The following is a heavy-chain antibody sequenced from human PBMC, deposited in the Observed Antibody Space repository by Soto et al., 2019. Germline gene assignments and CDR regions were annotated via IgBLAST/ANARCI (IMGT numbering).Heavy chain of an antibody. CDR1: GGTFSSYA. CDR3: ASFGYRYGHAAYSSGMDV. D-gene: IGHD5-18*01. CDR2: IIPIFGTA. Sequence: SVKVSCKASGGTFSSYAISWVRQAPGQGLEWMGGIIPIFGTANYAQKFQGRVTITADESTSTAYMELSSLRSEDTAVYYCASFGYRYGHAAYSSGMDVRGHGTTVPGSS. V-gene: IGHV1-69*13. J-gene: IGHJ6*02.